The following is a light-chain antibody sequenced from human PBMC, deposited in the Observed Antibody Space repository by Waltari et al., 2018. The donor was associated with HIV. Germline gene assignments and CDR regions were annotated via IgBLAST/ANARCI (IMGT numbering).Light chain of an antibody. CDR2: EVT. Sequence: SAPPSPPSASGSPGQSVTILSTGSTSNIVAYYHFSWFQQHPRSAPKLLLYEVTRRPSTVSNRFSGSRSGNTAFLTVAGLQPDDEATYFCSSYGDSLKVLFGGGTNVTVL. CDR3: SSYGDSLKVL. J-gene: IGLJ2*01. CDR1: TSNIVAYYH. V-gene: IGLV2-8*01.